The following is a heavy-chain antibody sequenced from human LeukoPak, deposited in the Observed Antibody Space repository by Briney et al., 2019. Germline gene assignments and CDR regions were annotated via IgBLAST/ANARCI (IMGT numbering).Heavy chain of an antibody. V-gene: IGHV4-4*02. CDR2: IYHSGST. Sequence: SETLSLTCAVSGGSISSSNWWSWVRQPPGKGLEWIGDIYHSGSTNYNLSLKSRVTISVDKSKNQFSLKLSSVTAADTAVYYCARVGLSSFDVLLWFPLDYWGQGTLVTVSS. CDR3: ARVGLSSFDVLLWFPLDY. J-gene: IGHJ4*02. CDR1: GGSISSSNW. D-gene: IGHD3-10*01.